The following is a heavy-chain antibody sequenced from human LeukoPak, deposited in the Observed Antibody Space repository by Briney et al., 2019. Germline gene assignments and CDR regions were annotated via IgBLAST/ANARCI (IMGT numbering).Heavy chain of an antibody. Sequence: GGSLRLSCAASGFTFSSYAMSWVRQAPGKGLEWASPIRGSGGSTYYSDSVKGRFTISRDNSKNTLYLQMNSLRAEDTAVYYCAKGLAGYSSSWYLTGGYYFDYWGQGTLVTVSS. CDR3: AKGLAGYSSSWYLTGGYYFDY. J-gene: IGHJ4*02. CDR1: GFTFSSYA. D-gene: IGHD6-13*01. V-gene: IGHV3-23*01. CDR2: IRGSGGST.